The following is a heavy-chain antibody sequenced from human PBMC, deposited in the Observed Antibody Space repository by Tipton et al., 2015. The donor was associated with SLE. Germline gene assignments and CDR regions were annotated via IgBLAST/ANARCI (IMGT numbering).Heavy chain of an antibody. Sequence: TLSLTCAVYGGSFSGYYWSWIRQPPGKGLEWIGEINHSGSTNYNPSLKSRVTISVDTSKNQFPLKLSSVTAADTAVYYCARERSRGGDAFDIWGQGTMVTVSS. CDR3: ARERSRGGDAFDI. D-gene: IGHD3-10*01. J-gene: IGHJ3*02. V-gene: IGHV4-34*01. CDR2: INHSGST. CDR1: GGSFSGYY.